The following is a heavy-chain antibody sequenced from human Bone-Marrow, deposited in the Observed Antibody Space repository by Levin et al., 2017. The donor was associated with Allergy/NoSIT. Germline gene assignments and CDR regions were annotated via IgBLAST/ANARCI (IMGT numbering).Heavy chain of an antibody. V-gene: IGHV4-61*02. Sequence: SETLSLTCSVSGGSISSGRYYFTWVRQSAGKGLEWIGRIYTTGSTNYNPSLESRVTTSRDTFKKEVYLTLSSVTAADTAVYYCARDRLASLYYYSMDVWGRGTTVIVSS. CDR2: IYTTGST. CDR1: GGSISSGRYY. CDR3: ARDRLASLYYYSMDV. J-gene: IGHJ6*03.